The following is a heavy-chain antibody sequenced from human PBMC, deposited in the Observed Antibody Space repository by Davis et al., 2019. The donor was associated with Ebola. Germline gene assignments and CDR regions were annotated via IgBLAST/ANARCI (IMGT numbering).Heavy chain of an antibody. J-gene: IGHJ4*02. CDR3: AKADPQQYFDY. CDR2: IRSKATSYAT. Sequence: GGSLRLSCAASGFTFSNYAMSWVRQASGKGLEWVGRIRSKATSYATAYAASVKGRFTISRDYSKNTLSLQMNSLRAEDTAVYYCAKADPQQYFDYWGQGTLVTVSS. V-gene: IGHV3-73*01. CDR1: GFTFSNYA.